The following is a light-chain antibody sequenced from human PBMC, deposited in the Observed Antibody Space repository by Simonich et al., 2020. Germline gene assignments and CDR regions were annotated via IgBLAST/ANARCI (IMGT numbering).Light chain of an antibody. CDR3: SSYTSSSTPVV. Sequence: QSALTQPRSVSGSPGQSVTISCTGTSSDVGGYNYVSWYQQHPGKAPKLMIYDVSKRPSGVSNRFSGSKSGNTASLTISGLQAEDEADYYCSSYTSSSTPVVFGGGTKLTVL. CDR2: DVS. V-gene: IGLV2-11*01. J-gene: IGLJ2*01. CDR1: SSDVGGYNY.